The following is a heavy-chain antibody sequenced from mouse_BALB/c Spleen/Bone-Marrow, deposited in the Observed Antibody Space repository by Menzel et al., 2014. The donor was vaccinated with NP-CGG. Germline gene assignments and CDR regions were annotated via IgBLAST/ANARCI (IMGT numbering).Heavy chain of an antibody. CDR3: AVYYYGRSSFAY. Sequence: EVQLQQSGAELVKPGASVKLSCTASDFNIKDAYMHWVKQRPEQGLEWTGRIDPANVNTKYDTKFQGKATITADTSSNTACLLLSSLTSEDTAVYYCAVYYYGRSSFAYWGQGTLVTVSA. V-gene: IGHV14-3*02. CDR1: DFNIKDAY. J-gene: IGHJ3*01. D-gene: IGHD1-1*01. CDR2: IDPANVNT.